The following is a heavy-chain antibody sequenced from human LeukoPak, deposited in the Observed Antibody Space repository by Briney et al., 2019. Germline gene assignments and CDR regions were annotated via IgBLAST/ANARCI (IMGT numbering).Heavy chain of an antibody. CDR1: GFTFSSYW. Sequence: PGGSLRLSCAASGFTFSSYWMSWVRQAPGKGLEWVANIKQDGSEKYYVDSVKGRFTISRDNAKNSLYLQTNSLRAEDTAVYYCARLPFRQWLDYWGQGTLVTVSS. CDR2: IKQDGSEK. J-gene: IGHJ4*02. V-gene: IGHV3-7*01. D-gene: IGHD3-22*01. CDR3: ARLPFRQWLDY.